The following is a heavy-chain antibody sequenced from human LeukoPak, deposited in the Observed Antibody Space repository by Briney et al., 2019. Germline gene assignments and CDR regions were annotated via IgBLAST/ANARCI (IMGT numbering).Heavy chain of an antibody. Sequence: ASVKASCKASGYTFTGYYMHWVRQAPGQGLDWMGWINPNSGGTNYAQKFQGRVTMTRDTSISTAYMELSRLRSDDTAVYYCARDQMAWDAFDIWGQGTMVTVSS. CDR2: INPNSGGT. V-gene: IGHV1-2*02. D-gene: IGHD5-24*01. CDR1: GYTFTGYY. J-gene: IGHJ3*02. CDR3: ARDQMAWDAFDI.